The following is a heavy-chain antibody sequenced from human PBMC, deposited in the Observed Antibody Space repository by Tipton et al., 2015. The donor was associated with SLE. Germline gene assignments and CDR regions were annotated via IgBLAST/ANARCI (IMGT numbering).Heavy chain of an antibody. CDR2: IRYDGSNK. J-gene: IGHJ4*02. CDR1: GFTFSSYG. Sequence: GSLRLSCAASGFTFSSYGMHWVRQAPGKGLEWVAFIRYDGSNKYYADSVKGRFTISRDNSKNTLYLQMNSLRAEDTAVYYCAKVIEQQLILDYWGQGTLVTVSS. CDR3: AKVIEQQLILDY. D-gene: IGHD6-13*01. V-gene: IGHV3-30*02.